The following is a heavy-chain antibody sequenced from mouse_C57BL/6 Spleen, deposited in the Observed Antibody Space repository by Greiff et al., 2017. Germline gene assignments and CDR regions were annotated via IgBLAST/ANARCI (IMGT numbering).Heavy chain of an antibody. Sequence: EVQLVESGGGLVKPGGSLKLSCAASGFTFSDYGMHWVRQAPEKGLEWVAYISSGSSTIYYADTVKGRFTISRDNAKNTLFLQMTSLRSEDTAMYYCAMYYGSSYGLYYFDYWGQGTTLTVSS. V-gene: IGHV5-17*01. CDR3: AMYYGSSYGLYYFDY. D-gene: IGHD1-1*01. CDR1: GFTFSDYG. CDR2: ISSGSSTI. J-gene: IGHJ2*01.